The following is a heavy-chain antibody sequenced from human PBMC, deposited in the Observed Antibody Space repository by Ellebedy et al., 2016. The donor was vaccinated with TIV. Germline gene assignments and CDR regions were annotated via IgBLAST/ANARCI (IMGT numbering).Heavy chain of an antibody. CDR2: INPGGGGT. CDR3: ARAIVVVTAVLDF. V-gene: IGHV1-46*01. D-gene: IGHD2-21*02. J-gene: IGHJ4*02. CDR1: GYTFTNYY. Sequence: AASVKVSCKASGYTFTNYYIHWVRQAPGQGLEWMGLINPGGGGTGYAQKFQGRVTMTRDTSTSTAYMHLSSLTPEDTGVYFCARAIVVVTAVLDFWGQGTLVSVSS.